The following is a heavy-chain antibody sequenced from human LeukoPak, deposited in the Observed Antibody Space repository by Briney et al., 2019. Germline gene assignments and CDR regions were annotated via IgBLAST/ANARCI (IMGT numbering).Heavy chain of an antibody. Sequence: PGGSLRLSCAASGFTFSSYSMNWVRQAPGKGLEWVSSISSSSSYIYYADSVKGRFTISRDNAKNSLYLQMNSLRAEDTAVYYCARTDLGYCSGGSCYSGHPPVPFDPWGQGTLVTVSS. CDR1: GFTFSSYS. V-gene: IGHV3-21*01. J-gene: IGHJ5*02. D-gene: IGHD2-15*01. CDR3: ARTDLGYCSGGSCYSGHPPVPFDP. CDR2: ISSSSSYI.